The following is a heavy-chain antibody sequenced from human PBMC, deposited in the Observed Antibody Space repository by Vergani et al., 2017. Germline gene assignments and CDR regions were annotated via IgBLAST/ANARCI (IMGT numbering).Heavy chain of an antibody. J-gene: IGHJ3*01. Sequence: QLQLQESGPGLVKPSETLSLSCRVSGDSISRSHYYWGFIRQPPGKGLEWIGSISSSGSPYYNPTLKSRLAFSVDTSKNLFSLRLYSVTSTDTGMYYFARPVGHSAIADGYHVWGQGTMVTVS. CDR2: ISSSGSP. CDR1: GDSISRSHYY. V-gene: IGHV4-39*02. D-gene: IGHD3-10*01. CDR3: ARPVGHSAIADGYHV.